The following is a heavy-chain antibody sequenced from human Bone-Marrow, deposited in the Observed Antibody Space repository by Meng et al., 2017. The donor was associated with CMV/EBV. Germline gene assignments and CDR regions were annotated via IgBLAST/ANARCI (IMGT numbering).Heavy chain of an antibody. CDR2: INPNSGGT. V-gene: IGHV1-2*02. Sequence: ASVKVSCKASGYTFTGYYMHWVRQAPGQGLEWMGWINPNSGGTNYAQKFQGRVTMTRDTSISTAYMELSRLRSDDTAVYYCARDTGEMNYCSSTSCYSGDYYYGMDVWGQGTTVTVSS. CDR1: GYTFTGYY. J-gene: IGHJ6*02. CDR3: ARDTGEMNYCSSTSCYSGDYYYGMDV. D-gene: IGHD2-2*01.